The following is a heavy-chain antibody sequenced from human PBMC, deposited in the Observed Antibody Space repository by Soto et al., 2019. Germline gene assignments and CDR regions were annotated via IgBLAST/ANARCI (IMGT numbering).Heavy chain of an antibody. Sequence: PGGSLRLSCAASGFTFSSYGMHWVRQAPGKGLEWVAVISYDGSNKYYADSVKGRFTISRDNSKNTLYLQMNSLRAEDTAVYYCVKSCDGSGYSLAYCGQRTSDTGSS. CDR2: ISYDGSNK. CDR3: VKSCDGSGYSLAY. D-gene: IGHD2-2*03. V-gene: IGHV3-30*18. CDR1: GFTFSSYG. J-gene: IGHJ4*02.